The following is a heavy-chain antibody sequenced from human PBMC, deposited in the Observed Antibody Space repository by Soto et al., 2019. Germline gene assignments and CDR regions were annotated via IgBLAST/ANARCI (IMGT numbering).Heavy chain of an antibody. V-gene: IGHV3-48*01. D-gene: IGHD6-13*01. Sequence: GGSLRLSCAASGFTFSSYSMNWVRQAPGKGLEWVSYISSSSSTIYYADSVKGRFTISRDNAKNSLYLQMNSLRAEDTAVYYCARVSSSHSSSWYGWFDPWGQGTLVTVSS. CDR2: ISSSSSTI. CDR1: GFTFSSYS. CDR3: ARVSSSHSSSWYGWFDP. J-gene: IGHJ5*02.